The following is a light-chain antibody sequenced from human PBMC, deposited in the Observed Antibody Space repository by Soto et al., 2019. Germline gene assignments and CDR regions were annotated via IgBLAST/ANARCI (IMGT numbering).Light chain of an antibody. CDR2: WAS. CDR1: QSVLYSSNNKNY. J-gene: IGKJ4*01. V-gene: IGKV4-1*01. Sequence: DIVMTQSPASLAVSLGERATINCKSSQSVLYSSNNKNYLAWYQQKPGQPPKLLIYWASTRESGVPDRFSGSGSGTEFTLTISSLQAEDVAVYYCQQYYSTPLTFGGVTKVDIK. CDR3: QQYYSTPLT.